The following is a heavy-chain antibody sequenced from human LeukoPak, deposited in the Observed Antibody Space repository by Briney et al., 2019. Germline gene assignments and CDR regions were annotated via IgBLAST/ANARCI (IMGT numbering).Heavy chain of an antibody. CDR2: MYYSGST. Sequence: SETLSLTCTVSGGSISSHNYWGWIRQPPGKGLQWIGTMYYSGSTYYNPPLKSRVALSVDTSKNKFSLNLSSVTAADTAVYYCAREGILSPIDYWGQGTLVTVSS. CDR1: GGSISSHNY. J-gene: IGHJ4*02. CDR3: AREGILSPIDY. D-gene: IGHD3-10*01. V-gene: IGHV4-39*07.